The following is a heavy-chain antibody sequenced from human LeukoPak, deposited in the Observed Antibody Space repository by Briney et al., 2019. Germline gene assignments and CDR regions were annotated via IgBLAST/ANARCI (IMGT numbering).Heavy chain of an antibody. CDR1: GDSISSGSYY. CDR3: ARPAYGSGSYSGFDY. V-gene: IGHV4-39*01. CDR2: IYYSGST. J-gene: IGHJ4*02. Sequence: SETLSLTCTVSGDSISSGSYYWGWIRQPPGKGLEWIGTIYYSGSTYYNPSLKSRVTISEDTSKNQFSLKLSSVTAADTAVYYCARPAYGSGSYSGFDYWGQGTLVTVSS. D-gene: IGHD3-10*01.